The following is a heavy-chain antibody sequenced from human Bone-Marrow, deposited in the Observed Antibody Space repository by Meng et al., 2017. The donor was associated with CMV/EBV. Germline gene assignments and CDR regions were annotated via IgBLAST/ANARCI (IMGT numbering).Heavy chain of an antibody. CDR1: GSTFSRFG. Sequence: GGSLRLSCAASGSTFSRFGMHWVRQAPGKGLEWVAVIWYDGTKEYYADSVKGRFTISRGNAKNTLYLQMNSLRAEDTAVYYCARVKSRNRLDAFDIWGQGTMVTVSS. V-gene: IGHV3-33*01. CDR3: ARVKSRNRLDAFDI. D-gene: IGHD1-14*01. J-gene: IGHJ3*02. CDR2: IWYDGTKE.